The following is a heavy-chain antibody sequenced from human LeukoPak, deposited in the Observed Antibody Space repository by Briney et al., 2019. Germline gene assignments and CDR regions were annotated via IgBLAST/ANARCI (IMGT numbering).Heavy chain of an antibody. CDR2: INPIGGST. V-gene: IGHV1-46*01. Sequence: ASVKVSCKASGYTFTSYYMHWVRQAPGQGLEWMGIINPIGGSTSYAQKFQGRVTMTRETSTSTVYMELSSLRSEDTAVYYCARAIIAVAGFDYWGQGTLVTVSS. CDR1: GYTFTSYY. D-gene: IGHD6-19*01. CDR3: ARAIIAVAGFDY. J-gene: IGHJ4*02.